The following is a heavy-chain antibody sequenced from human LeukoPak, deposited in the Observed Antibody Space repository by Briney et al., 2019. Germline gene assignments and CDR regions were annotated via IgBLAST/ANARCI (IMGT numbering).Heavy chain of an antibody. Sequence: GGSLRLSCAASGFTVSSNYMNWVRQAPGKGLEWVSVIYGGGNIYYADSVKGRFTISRDNSKNTLYLQMNSLRAEDTAVYYCARGAGYNCPYYFDYWGQGTLVTVSS. V-gene: IGHV3-53*01. J-gene: IGHJ4*02. D-gene: IGHD5-24*01. CDR1: GFTVSSNY. CDR2: IYGGGNI. CDR3: ARGAGYNCPYYFDY.